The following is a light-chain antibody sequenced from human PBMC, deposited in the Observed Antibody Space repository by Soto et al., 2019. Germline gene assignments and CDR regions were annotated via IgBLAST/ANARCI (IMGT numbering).Light chain of an antibody. CDR3: QQYTNLPRT. Sequence: EIVLTQSPGTLSLSPGETATLSCRASQSINNNFLAWYQQRPGQAPRLLIFRVSSRASGIPDKFRGSGSGTDFTLIITRLEPEDFALYYCQQYTNLPRTFGQGTKVDIK. CDR2: RVS. CDR1: QSINNNF. V-gene: IGKV3-20*01. J-gene: IGKJ1*01.